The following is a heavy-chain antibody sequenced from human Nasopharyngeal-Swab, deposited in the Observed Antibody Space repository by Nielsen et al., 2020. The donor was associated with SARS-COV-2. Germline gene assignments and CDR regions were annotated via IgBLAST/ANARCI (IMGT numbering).Heavy chain of an antibody. Sequence: GGSLRLSCAASGFTFSSYSMNWVRQAPGKGLEWVSSISSSSYIYYADSVKGRCTISRDNAKNSLYLQMNSLRAEDTAVYYCARDGESYDFWSGYYHDYWGQGTLVTVSS. D-gene: IGHD3-3*01. CDR2: ISSSSYI. CDR1: GFTFSSYS. V-gene: IGHV3-21*01. CDR3: ARDGESYDFWSGYYHDY. J-gene: IGHJ4*02.